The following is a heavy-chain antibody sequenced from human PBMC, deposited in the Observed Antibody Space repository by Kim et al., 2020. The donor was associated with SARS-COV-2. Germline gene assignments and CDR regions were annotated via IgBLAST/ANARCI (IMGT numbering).Heavy chain of an antibody. CDR2: INHSGST. V-gene: IGHV4-34*01. J-gene: IGHJ4*02. CDR1: GGSFSGYY. Sequence: SETLSLTCAVYGGSFSGYYWSWIRQPPGKGLEWIGEINHSGSTNYNPSLKSRVTISVDTSKNQFSLKLSSVTAADTAVYYCARTHRAEIAAAETCHFDYWGQGTLVTVSS. CDR3: ARTHRAEIAAAETCHFDY. D-gene: IGHD6-13*01.